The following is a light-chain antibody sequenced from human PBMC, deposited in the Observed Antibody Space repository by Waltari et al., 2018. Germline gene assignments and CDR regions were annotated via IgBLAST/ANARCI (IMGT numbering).Light chain of an antibody. CDR2: DAT. CDR3: QQFDSVPYT. J-gene: IGKJ2*01. V-gene: IGKV1-33*01. CDR1: QGISKF. Sequence: DIQMTQSPSSLSASVGDTVTITCQASQGISKFVNWYQHKAGKAPKLLIHDATRLEVGVPSRFTGSGSGTDFTFTVSSLQPEDIATYYCQQFDSVPYTFGQGTKLEI.